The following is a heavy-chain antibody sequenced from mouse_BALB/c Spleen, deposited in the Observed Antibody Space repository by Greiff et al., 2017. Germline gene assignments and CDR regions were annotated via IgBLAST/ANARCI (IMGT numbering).Heavy chain of an antibody. CDR1: GYTFTDYA. D-gene: IGHD1-1*01. CDR2: ISTYYGNT. CDR3: ARKDYGSSYHYAMDY. J-gene: IGHJ4*01. V-gene: IGHV1-67*01. Sequence: VQLQQSGPELVRPGVSVKISCKGSGYTFTDYALHWVKQSHAKSLEWIGVISTYYGNTNYNQKFKGKATMTVDKSSSTAYMELARLTSEDSAIYYCARKDYGSSYHYAMDYWGQGTSVTVSS.